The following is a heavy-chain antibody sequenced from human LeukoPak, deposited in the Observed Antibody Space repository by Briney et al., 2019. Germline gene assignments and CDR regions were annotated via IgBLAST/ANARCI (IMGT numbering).Heavy chain of an antibody. CDR3: ARAGDAAAAGLFDY. CDR1: GGSFSGHY. D-gene: IGHD6-13*01. CDR2: IFYSGST. V-gene: IGHV4-59*11. J-gene: IGHJ4*02. Sequence: SETLSLTCTVSGGSFSGHYWSWLRQPPGKGLEWIGYIFYSGSTNYNPSLKSRVTISVDTSKNQFSLKLSSVTAADTAVYYCARAGDAAAAGLFDYWGQGTLVTVSS.